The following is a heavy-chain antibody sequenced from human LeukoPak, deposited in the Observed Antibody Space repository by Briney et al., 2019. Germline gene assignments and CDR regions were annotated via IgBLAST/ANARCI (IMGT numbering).Heavy chain of an antibody. CDR1: GGSISSSTYY. CDR2: IHYSGST. J-gene: IGHJ2*01. Sequence: SETLSLTCTVSGGSISSSTYYWGWIRQPPGKGLEWIGSIHYSGSTYYNPSLKSRVTISVDTSRNQFSLKLSSVTAADTAVYYCARRGIALTGSWNWYFDLWGRATLLTVSS. D-gene: IGHD6-19*01. CDR3: ARRGIALTGSWNWYFDL. V-gene: IGHV4-39*01.